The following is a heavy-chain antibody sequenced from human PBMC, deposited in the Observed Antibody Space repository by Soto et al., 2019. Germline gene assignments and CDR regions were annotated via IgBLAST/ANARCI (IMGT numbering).Heavy chain of an antibody. V-gene: IGHV4-4*07. CDR2: IYTSGST. CDR1: GGSISSYY. J-gene: IGHJ6*02. D-gene: IGHD6-13*01. CDR3: ARGESWCYYYGMDV. Sequence: QVQLQESGPGLVKPSETLSLTCTVSGGSISSYYWSWIRQPAGKGLEWIGRIYTSGSTNYNPSLKSRVTMSGATSKNQVSLKLSSVTAAATAVYYCARGESWCYYYGMDVWGQGTTVTVSS.